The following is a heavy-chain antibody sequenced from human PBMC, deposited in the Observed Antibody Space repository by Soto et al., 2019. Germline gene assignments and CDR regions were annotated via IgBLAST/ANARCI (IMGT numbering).Heavy chain of an antibody. CDR2: ISSSGSTI. D-gene: IGHD3-3*01. J-gene: IGHJ6*02. Sequence: GSLRLSCAASGFTFSSYEMNWVRQAPGKGLEWVSYISSSGSTIYYADSVKGRFTISRDNAKNSLYLQMNSLRAEDTAVYYCARDPTIFAPGMDVWGQGTTVTVSS. V-gene: IGHV3-48*03. CDR3: ARDPTIFAPGMDV. CDR1: GFTFSSYE.